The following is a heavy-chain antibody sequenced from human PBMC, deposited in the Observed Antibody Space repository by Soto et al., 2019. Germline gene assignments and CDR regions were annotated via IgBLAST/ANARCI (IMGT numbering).Heavy chain of an antibody. CDR2: IIPILGRA. D-gene: IGHD2-2*01. Sequence: SVQVSCTPSGGTFSTYTISWVRQAPGQGLEWMGRIIPILGRANYAQKFQGRVTITADKSTSTAYMELSSLRSEDTAVYYCASPKYCSSTSCPYYFDSWG. CDR1: GGTFSTYT. CDR3: ASPKYCSSTSCPYYFDS. V-gene: IGHV1-69*02. J-gene: IGHJ4*01.